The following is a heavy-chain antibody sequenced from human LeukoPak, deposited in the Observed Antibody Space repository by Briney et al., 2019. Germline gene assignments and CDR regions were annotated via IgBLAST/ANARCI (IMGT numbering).Heavy chain of an antibody. V-gene: IGHV1-18*01. Sequence: GASVKVSCKASGYTFTSYGISWVRQAPGQGLEWMGWISAYNGNTNYAQKVQGRVTMTTDTSTSTAYMELRSLRSGDTALYYCARIRDLSWRYYYMGVWGKGTTVTVSS. CDR2: ISAYNGNT. D-gene: IGHD3-16*02. CDR1: GYTFTSYG. J-gene: IGHJ6*03. CDR3: ARIRDLSWRYYYMGV.